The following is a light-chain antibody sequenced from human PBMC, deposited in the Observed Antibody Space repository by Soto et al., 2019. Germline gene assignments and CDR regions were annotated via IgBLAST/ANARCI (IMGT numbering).Light chain of an antibody. CDR2: KAS. J-gene: IGKJ3*01. CDR1: QSIGSPY. V-gene: IGKV3D-20*02. CDR3: QQLKTYPLN. Sequence: VMTQSPRTLSLSPGERATLSCRASQSIGSPYLAWYQQMPGQAPRLLIYKASNRATGIPDRFSGSGSGTDFTLTISRLEPEDFAVYDCQQLKTYPLNFGPGTKVDIK.